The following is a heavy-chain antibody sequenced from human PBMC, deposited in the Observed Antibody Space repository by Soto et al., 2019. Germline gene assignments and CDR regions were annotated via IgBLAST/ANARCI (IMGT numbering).Heavy chain of an antibody. CDR1: GDSVSSNSAA. J-gene: IGHJ4*02. V-gene: IGHV6-1*01. Sequence: SQTLSLTCAISGDSVSSNSAAWNWIRHYPSRGLEWLGRTYYRSKWYNDYAVSMRSRITINPDTTKNQFSLQLNFATPEDTAEYYCATWRFDYWGQGTLVTVSS. CDR3: ATWRFDY. CDR2: TYYRSKWYN.